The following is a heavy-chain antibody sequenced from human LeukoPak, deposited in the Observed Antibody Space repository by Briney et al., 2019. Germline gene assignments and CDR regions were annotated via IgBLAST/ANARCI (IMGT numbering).Heavy chain of an antibody. CDR1: GXTVSSDY. CDR2: IYSGGNT. CDR3: AKMVTSGWSPFHY. Sequence: GGSLRLSCAASGXTVSSDYMSWVRQAPGKGLEWVSVIYSGGNTYYADSFQGRFTISRDNSQNTLYLQMNSLRPDDTAVYYCAKMVTSGWSPFHYWGQGTLVTVSS. J-gene: IGHJ4*02. V-gene: IGHV3-53*05. D-gene: IGHD6-19*01.